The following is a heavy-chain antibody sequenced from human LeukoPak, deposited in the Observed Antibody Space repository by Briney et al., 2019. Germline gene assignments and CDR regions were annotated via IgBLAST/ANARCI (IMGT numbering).Heavy chain of an antibody. CDR2: IIPIFGTA. CDR1: GGTFSSYA. Sequence: ASVKVSCKASGGTFSSYAISWVRQAPGQGLEWMGGIIPIFGTASYAQKFQGRVTITADESTSTAYMELSSLRSEDTAVYYCARGDGYKYYFDYWGQGTLVTVSS. D-gene: IGHD5-24*01. CDR3: ARGDGYKYYFDY. V-gene: IGHV1-69*13. J-gene: IGHJ4*02.